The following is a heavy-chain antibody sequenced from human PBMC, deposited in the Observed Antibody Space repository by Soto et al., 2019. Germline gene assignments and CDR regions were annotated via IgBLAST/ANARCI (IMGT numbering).Heavy chain of an antibody. D-gene: IGHD6-6*01. J-gene: IGHJ4*01. CDR1: GFTFSTYA. Sequence: PRRSLRLSWAASGFTFSTYAMAWVRQAPGKGLEWVSGVSASGLNTDYADPVKGRFYISRDNSKNTVSLHINSLRAEDTGLYYCAKDRPRTTSGYFFDDWGDGTPVTV. V-gene: IGHV3-23*01. CDR3: AKDRPRTTSGYFFDD. CDR2: VSASGLNT.